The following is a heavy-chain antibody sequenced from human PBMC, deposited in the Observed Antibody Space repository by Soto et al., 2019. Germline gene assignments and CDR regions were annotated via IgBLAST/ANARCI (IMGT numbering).Heavy chain of an antibody. CDR1: RFNFRAYG. CDR2: ISYDGTNK. V-gene: IGHV3-30*03. CDR3: ARDPKTTGGQHWAFNYFDS. J-gene: IGHJ4*02. D-gene: IGHD2-8*02. Sequence: RSLTLSCGSSRFNFRAYGMHWDHQTPGKGPYCVALISYDGTNKFYADAVKGRFTISRDNSKSTLYLHVDSLRPEDAAVYYCARDPKTTGGQHWAFNYFDSWGQGTLVTVSS.